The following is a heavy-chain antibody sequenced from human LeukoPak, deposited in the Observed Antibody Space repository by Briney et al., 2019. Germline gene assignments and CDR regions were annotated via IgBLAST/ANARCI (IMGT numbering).Heavy chain of an antibody. J-gene: IGHJ4*02. V-gene: IGHV1-18*01. Sequence: GASVKVSCKASGYTFTSYGISWVRQAPGQGLEWMGWISAYNGNTNYAQKLQGRVAMTTDTSTSTAYMELRSLISDDTAVYYCAKDRFYTAEGPLDYWGQGTLVTVSS. D-gene: IGHD5-18*01. CDR3: AKDRFYTAEGPLDY. CDR2: ISAYNGNT. CDR1: GYTFTSYG.